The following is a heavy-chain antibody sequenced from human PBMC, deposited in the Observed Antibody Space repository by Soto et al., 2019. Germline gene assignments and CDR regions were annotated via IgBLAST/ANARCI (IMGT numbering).Heavy chain of an antibody. D-gene: IGHD3-16*01. J-gene: IGHJ6*02. Sequence: QVQLQESGPGLVKPSQTLSLTCTVSGGSISSGGYYWSWIRQHPGKGLEWMGYIYYSGSTYYNPSLKSRVTISVDTSKNQSSLTLSSVAAAATAVYYCAREGAGFMIAVGGGYLDVWGQGTTVTVAS. V-gene: IGHV4-31*03. CDR1: GGSISSGGYY. CDR2: IYYSGST. CDR3: AREGAGFMIAVGGGYLDV.